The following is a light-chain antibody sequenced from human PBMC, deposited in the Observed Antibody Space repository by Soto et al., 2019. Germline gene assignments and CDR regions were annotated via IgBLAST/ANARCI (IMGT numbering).Light chain of an antibody. CDR3: HQHGGTPET. V-gene: IGKV3-20*01. CDR2: RAS. J-gene: IGKJ1*01. Sequence: ELVLTQSPGTLSLSPWERATLSCRASRSVPNDYVSWYQQKPGQPPRLLVFRASNRATGIPDRFSGSGSGTDFLLTISGLEPADSGTYLCHQHGGTPETFGLGTKVDIK. CDR1: RSVPNDY.